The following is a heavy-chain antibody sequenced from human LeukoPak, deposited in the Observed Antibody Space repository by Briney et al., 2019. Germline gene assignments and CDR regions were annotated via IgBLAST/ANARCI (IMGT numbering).Heavy chain of an antibody. CDR2: ISNSNNYT. D-gene: IGHD2-15*01. Sequence: GWSLRLSCAASGFTFSDYYMSWIRQAPGKGLEWVSYISNSNNYTNYADSVKGRFTISRDNAKSSLYLQMNSLRADDTAVYYCARGSSYPDYWGQGTLVTVSS. CDR3: ARGSSYPDY. J-gene: IGHJ4*02. V-gene: IGHV3-11*03. CDR1: GFTFSDYY.